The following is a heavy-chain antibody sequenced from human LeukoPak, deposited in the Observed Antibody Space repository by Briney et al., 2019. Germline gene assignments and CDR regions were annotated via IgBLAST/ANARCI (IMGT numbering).Heavy chain of an antibody. V-gene: IGHV5-51*01. D-gene: IGHD2-2*01. Sequence: GGSLKISCKGSGYSFTSYWIGWVRQMPGKGLEWMGIIYPGDSDTRYSPSFQGQVTISADKSISTAYLQWSSLKASDTAMYYCARSGDCSSTSCYRFDPWGQGTLVTVSS. CDR1: GYSFTSYW. CDR2: IYPGDSDT. J-gene: IGHJ5*02. CDR3: ARSGDCSSTSCYRFDP.